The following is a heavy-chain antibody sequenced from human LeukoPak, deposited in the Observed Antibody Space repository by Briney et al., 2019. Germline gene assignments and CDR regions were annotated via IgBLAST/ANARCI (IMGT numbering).Heavy chain of an antibody. Sequence: SVKVSCKASGGTFSSYAISRVRQAPGQGLEWMGGIVPIFGTANYAQKFQGRVTITTDESTSTAYMELSSLRSEDAAVYYCARGRGEQLGFDYWGQGTLVTVSS. CDR3: ARGRGEQLGFDY. CDR1: GGTFSSYA. V-gene: IGHV1-69*05. D-gene: IGHD6-13*01. CDR2: IVPIFGTA. J-gene: IGHJ4*02.